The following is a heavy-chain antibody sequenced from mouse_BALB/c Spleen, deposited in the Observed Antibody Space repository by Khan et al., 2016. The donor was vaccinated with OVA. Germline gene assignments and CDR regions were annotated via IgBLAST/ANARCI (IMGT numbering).Heavy chain of an antibody. D-gene: IGHD2-13*01. Sequence: EVELVESGGGLVKPGGSLKLSCAASGFTFSNYGVSWVRQTPEKRLEWVASISSGDTTYYPDSVKGRFTISRDTARNILYLQMSSLRSEDTAMYYCARDYWFAYWGQGTLVTVSA. CDR2: ISSGDTT. V-gene: IGHV5-6-5*01. CDR3: ARDYWFAY. J-gene: IGHJ3*01. CDR1: GFTFSNYG.